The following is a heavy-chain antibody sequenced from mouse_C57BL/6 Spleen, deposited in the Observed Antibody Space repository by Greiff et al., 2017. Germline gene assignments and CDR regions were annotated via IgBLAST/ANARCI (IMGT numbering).Heavy chain of an antibody. V-gene: IGHV1-20*01. D-gene: IGHD2-1*01. J-gene: IGHJ3*01. CDR1: GYSFTGYF. CDR2: INPYNGDT. Sequence: EVQLQQSGPELVKPGDSVKISCKASGYSFTGYFMNWVMQSHGKSLEWIGRINPYNGDTFYNQKFKGKATLTVDKSSSTAHMELRSLTSEDSAVYYCARSDYGNYWAWGQGTLVTVSA. CDR3: ARSDYGNYWA.